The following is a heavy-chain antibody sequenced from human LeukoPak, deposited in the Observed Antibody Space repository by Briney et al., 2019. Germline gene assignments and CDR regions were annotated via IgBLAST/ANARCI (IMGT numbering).Heavy chain of an antibody. CDR3: ATWALVVPAAMRGYYYYGMDV. CDR1: GYTLTELS. CDR2: FDPEDGET. Sequence: ASVKVSCKVSGYTLTELSMHWVRQAPGKGLEWMGDFDPEDGETIYAQKFQGRVTMTEDTSTDTAYMELSSLRSEDTAVYYCATWALVVPAAMRGYYYYGMDVWGQGTTVTVSS. D-gene: IGHD2-2*01. V-gene: IGHV1-24*01. J-gene: IGHJ6*02.